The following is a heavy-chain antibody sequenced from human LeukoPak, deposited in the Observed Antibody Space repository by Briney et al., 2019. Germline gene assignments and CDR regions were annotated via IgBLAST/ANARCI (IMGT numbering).Heavy chain of an antibody. V-gene: IGHV3-30*03. D-gene: IGHD6-13*01. J-gene: IGHJ4*02. Sequence: PGGSLRLSCAAAGFTFSDYGMHWVRQAPGKGLEWVTVISYDGSNKYYGDSVKGRFTISRDNSKNTLYLEMNSLRVEDTAGYYCARGGAHSSSNCDYWGQGTLVTVSS. CDR3: ARGGAHSSSNCDY. CDR2: ISYDGSNK. CDR1: GFTFSDYG.